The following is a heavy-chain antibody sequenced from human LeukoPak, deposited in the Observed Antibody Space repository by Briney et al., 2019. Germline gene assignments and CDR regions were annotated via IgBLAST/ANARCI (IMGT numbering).Heavy chain of an antibody. V-gene: IGHV3-7*01. CDR2: LNQDASAS. D-gene: IGHD4-23*01. J-gene: IGHJ1*01. CDR3: ATSADSPGNS. Sequence: PGGSLRLSCVASGFTFSSHWMSWVRQAPGKGLEWVANLNQDASASYYVDSVKGRFTISRDNAESSLLLQMSNLRAEDTAVYYCATSADSPGNSWGQGTLITVSS. CDR1: GFTFSSHW.